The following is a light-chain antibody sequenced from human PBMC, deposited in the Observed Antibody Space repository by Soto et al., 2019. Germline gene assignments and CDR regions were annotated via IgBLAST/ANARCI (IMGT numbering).Light chain of an antibody. V-gene: IGKV1-5*03. CDR3: QQCNSYPLT. CDR2: KAS. Sequence: DIQMTQSPSTLSASVGDRVTITCRASQSINSWLAWYQQKPGKAPKLLIYKASTLESGVPSRFSGSVSGTEFTLTISSLQPDDFATYYCQQCNSYPLTFGGGTKVHIK. J-gene: IGKJ4*01. CDR1: QSINSW.